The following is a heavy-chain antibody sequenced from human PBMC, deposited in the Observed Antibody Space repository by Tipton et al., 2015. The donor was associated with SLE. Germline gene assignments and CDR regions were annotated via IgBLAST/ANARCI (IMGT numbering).Heavy chain of an antibody. CDR3: AREASGNVDSDAFDI. J-gene: IGHJ3*02. D-gene: IGHD3-3*01. Sequence: GSLRLSCAASGFTFSSFWMTWVRQAPGKGLEWVANITPDGSETYYVDSVKGRFTISRDHAKSSLYLQMNSLGVEDTAVYSCAREASGNVDSDAFDIWSQGTMVTVSS. CDR2: ITPDGSET. V-gene: IGHV3-7*01. CDR1: GFTFSSFW.